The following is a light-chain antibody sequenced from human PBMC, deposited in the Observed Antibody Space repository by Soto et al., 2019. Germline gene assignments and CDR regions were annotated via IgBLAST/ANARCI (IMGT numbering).Light chain of an antibody. CDR2: DTS. J-gene: IGKJ4*01. V-gene: IGKV3-11*01. Sequence: EIVLTQSPATLSLSPGERATLSCRASQSINSHLVWYQQKPGQAPRLLMYDTSNRATDIPARFSGSGSGTDFTLTISSLEPEDVAVYYCQQRSNWPLTFGGGTKVEIK. CDR1: QSINSH. CDR3: QQRSNWPLT.